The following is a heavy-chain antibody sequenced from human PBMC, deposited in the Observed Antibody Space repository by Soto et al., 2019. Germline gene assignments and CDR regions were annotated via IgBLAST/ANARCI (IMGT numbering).Heavy chain of an antibody. CDR1: GFIFSDHY. CDR3: VRAGTGYQLDY. CDR2: IRKKANSYTA. D-gene: IGHD3-9*01. J-gene: IGHJ4*02. Sequence: EVQLVESGGGLVQTGGSLRLSCAASGFIFSDHYMDWVRQASGKGLEWVGRIRKKANSYTAEYAASVKGRFTISRDDSKNSLYLQMNSLKIEDTALYYCVRAGTGYQLDYWGQGTLVTVSS. V-gene: IGHV3-72*01.